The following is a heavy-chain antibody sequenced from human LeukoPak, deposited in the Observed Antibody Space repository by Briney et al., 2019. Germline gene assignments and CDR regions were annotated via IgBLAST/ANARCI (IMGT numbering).Heavy chain of an antibody. CDR3: AKEDVVVPAAISPDAFDI. CDR1: GFTFSSYW. V-gene: IGHV3-7*01. D-gene: IGHD2-2*01. CDR2: IKQDGSEK. J-gene: IGHJ3*02. Sequence: GGSLRLSCAASGFTFSSYWMSWVRQAPGKGLEWVANIKQDGSEKYYVDSVKGRFTISRDNAKNSLYLQMNSLRAEDTAVYYCAKEDVVVPAAISPDAFDIWGQGTMVTVSS.